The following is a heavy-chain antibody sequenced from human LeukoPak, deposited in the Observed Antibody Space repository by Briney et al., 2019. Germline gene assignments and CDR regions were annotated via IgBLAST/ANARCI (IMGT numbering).Heavy chain of an antibody. CDR1: GFTFGSYE. D-gene: IGHD3-10*02. CDR2: ISSSGSAI. Sequence: GGSLRLSCAASGFTFGSYEMNWVRQAPGKGLEWVSYISSSGSAIYYADSVKGRFTISRDNAKNSLYLQMNSLRAEDTAVYYCAELGITMIGGVWGKGTTVTISS. V-gene: IGHV3-48*03. J-gene: IGHJ6*04. CDR3: AELGITMIGGV.